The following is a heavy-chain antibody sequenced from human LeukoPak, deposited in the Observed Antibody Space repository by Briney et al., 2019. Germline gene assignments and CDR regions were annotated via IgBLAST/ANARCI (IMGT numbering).Heavy chain of an antibody. J-gene: IGHJ4*02. CDR3: ARIEDVTRGYSNAYYFDY. CDR1: GYSISSDYY. V-gene: IGHV4-38-2*02. D-gene: IGHD5-18*01. CDR2: IFHNGNT. Sequence: SSETLSLTCTVSGYSISSDYYWGWIRQPPGKGLERIGNIFHNGNTYYNPSLKSRVTMSIDTSKKQFSLKLRTATAADTAVYYCARIEDVTRGYSNAYYFDYWGQGTLVTVSS.